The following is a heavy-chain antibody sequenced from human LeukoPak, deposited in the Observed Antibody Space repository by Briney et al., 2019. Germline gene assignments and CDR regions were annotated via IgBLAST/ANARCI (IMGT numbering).Heavy chain of an antibody. CDR3: AKTRPLDSSSWSHGDY. J-gene: IGHJ4*02. CDR2: ISGSGDST. CDR1: GFTFSSYA. V-gene: IGHV3-23*01. Sequence: GGSLRLSCAASGFTFSSYAMSWVRQAPGKGLEWVSAISGSGDSTYYGDSVKGRFIISRDNSKNTLYLQMNSLRAEDTAVYYCAKTRPLDSSSWSHGDYWGQGTLVTVSS. D-gene: IGHD6-13*01.